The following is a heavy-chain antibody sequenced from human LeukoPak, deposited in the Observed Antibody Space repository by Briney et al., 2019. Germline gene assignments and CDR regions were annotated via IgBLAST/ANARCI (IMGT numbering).Heavy chain of an antibody. D-gene: IGHD6-13*01. CDR2: ISSNGGST. CDR1: GFTFSSYA. V-gene: IGHV3-64*04. J-gene: IGHJ4*02. CDR3: ARDLDSSSWTLDY. Sequence: GGSLRLSCSASGFTFSSYAMHWVRQAPGKGLEYVSAISSNGGSTYYADSVKGRFTISRDNAKNSLYLQMNSLRAEDTAVYYCARDLDSSSWTLDYWGQGTLVTVSS.